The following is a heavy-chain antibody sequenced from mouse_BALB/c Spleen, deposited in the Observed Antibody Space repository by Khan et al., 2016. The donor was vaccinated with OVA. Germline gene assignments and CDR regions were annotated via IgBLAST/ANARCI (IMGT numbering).Heavy chain of an antibody. CDR3: ARDGNTSWFAY. J-gene: IGHJ3*01. CDR1: GYSFTNYY. Sequence: VQLQQSGPELMKPGASVKISCQASGYSFTNYYIHWVKQSHGKSLEWIGYIDPFNGGTSYNQKLKGKATLTVDKSSSTAYMHLSSLTSEDSAVYYCARDGNTSWFAYWGQGTLVTVAA. D-gene: IGHD1-1*01. V-gene: IGHV1S135*01. CDR2: IDPFNGGT.